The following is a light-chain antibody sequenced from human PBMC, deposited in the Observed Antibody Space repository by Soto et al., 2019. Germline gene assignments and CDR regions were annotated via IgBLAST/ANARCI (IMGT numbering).Light chain of an antibody. J-gene: IGLJ2*01. V-gene: IGLV2-14*01. CDR1: SSDVGGYNY. CDR2: EVT. CDR3: NSYTSGTTYVV. Sequence: QLVLTQPASVSGSPGQSITISCTGTSSDVGGYNYVSWYQQHPGKAPKLMIYEVTNRPSGVSNRFSGSKSGNTASLTISGLQAEDEADYYCNSYTSGTTYVVFGGGTKLTVL.